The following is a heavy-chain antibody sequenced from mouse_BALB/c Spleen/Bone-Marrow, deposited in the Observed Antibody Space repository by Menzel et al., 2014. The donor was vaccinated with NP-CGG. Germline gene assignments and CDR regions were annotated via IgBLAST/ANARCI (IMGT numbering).Heavy chain of an antibody. V-gene: IGHV2-6-7*01. J-gene: IGHJ4*01. CDR3: ARFLDGYSLLYAMDY. D-gene: IGHD2-3*01. CDR1: GFSLTGYG. Sequence: VKLMESGPGLVAPSQSLSITCTVSGFSLTGYGVNWVRQPPGKGLEWLGMIWGDGSTDYNSALKSRLSISKDNSKSQVSLKMNSLQTDDTARYYYARFLDGYSLLYAMDYWGQGTSVTVSS. CDR2: IWGDGST.